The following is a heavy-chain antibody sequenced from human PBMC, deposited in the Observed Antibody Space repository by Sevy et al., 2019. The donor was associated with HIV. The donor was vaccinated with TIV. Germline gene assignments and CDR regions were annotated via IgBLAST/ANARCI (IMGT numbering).Heavy chain of an antibody. CDR3: ARDFLGVTYIPSDAFDI. CDR2: INPNTSDT. CDR1: GYSFTGYY. D-gene: IGHD2-21*01. V-gene: IGHV1-2*02. J-gene: IGHJ3*02. Sequence: ASVKVSCKASGYSFTGYYMNWVRQAPGQGLEWMGWINPNTSDTTYSEKFEGRVTMTRDSSLSTAYLELRGLRSDDTAVYYCARDFLGVTYIPSDAFDIWGQGTLVTVSS.